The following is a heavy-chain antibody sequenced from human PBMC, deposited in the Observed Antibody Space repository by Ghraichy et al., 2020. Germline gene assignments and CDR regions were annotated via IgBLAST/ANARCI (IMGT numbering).Heavy chain of an antibody. Sequence: TLVKPTETLTLTCTFSGFSLSTTGVGVGWIRQPPGKALEWLAVIYWDDDKRYSPSLRNRLTITKNTSKNQVVLTVTNMDPVDTATYYCAHRINGYLTGWDQSYFDYWGQGTLVTVSS. CDR1: GFSLSTTGVG. J-gene: IGHJ4*02. V-gene: IGHV2-5*02. CDR3: AHRINGYLTGWDQSYFDY. D-gene: IGHD3-9*01. CDR2: IYWDDDK.